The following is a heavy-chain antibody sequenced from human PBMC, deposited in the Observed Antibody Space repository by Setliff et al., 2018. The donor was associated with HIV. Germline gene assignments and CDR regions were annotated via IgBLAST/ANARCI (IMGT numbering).Heavy chain of an antibody. CDR2: ISGSGGST. V-gene: IGHV3-23*01. D-gene: IGHD3-3*01. CDR3: AKAQWLLSHWGFDP. J-gene: IGHJ5*02. Sequence: GGSLRLSCAASGFTTSSFSMYWVRQAPGKGLEWVSAISGSGGSTYYADSVKGRFTISRDNSKNTLDLQMNSLRAEDTAVYYCAKAQWLLSHWGFDPWGQGTLVTVSS. CDR1: GFTTSSFS.